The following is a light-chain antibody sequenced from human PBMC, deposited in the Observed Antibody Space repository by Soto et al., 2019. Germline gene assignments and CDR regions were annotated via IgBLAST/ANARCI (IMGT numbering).Light chain of an antibody. CDR1: SSNIGAGYD. CDR3: QSHDSSLHAYV. CDR2: GNT. V-gene: IGLV1-40*01. Sequence: QSVLTQPPSVSGAPGQRVTISFTGSSSNIGAGYDVHWYLQLPGTAPKLLIYGNTNRPSGVPDRFSGSKSGSSAYLAITGLQAEDEADYYCQSHDSSLHAYVFGTGTKVTVL. J-gene: IGLJ1*01.